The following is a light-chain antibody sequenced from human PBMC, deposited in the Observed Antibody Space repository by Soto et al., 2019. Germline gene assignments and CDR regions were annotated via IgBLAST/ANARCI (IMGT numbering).Light chain of an antibody. CDR1: SSDVGGYNY. Sequence: QSALTQPASVSGSPGQSITISCTGTSSDVGGYNYVSWYQHHPGKAPKLMIYDVNNPPSGISNRFFGSKSGNTASLTISGLQTEDEADYYCSSYSSSGTLYVFGTGTKLTVL. CDR2: DVN. V-gene: IGLV2-14*01. CDR3: SSYSSSGTLYV. J-gene: IGLJ1*01.